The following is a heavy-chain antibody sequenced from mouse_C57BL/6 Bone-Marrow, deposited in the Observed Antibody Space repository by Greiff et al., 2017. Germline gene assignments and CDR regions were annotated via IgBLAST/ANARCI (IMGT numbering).Heavy chain of an antibody. CDR1: GYAFRSYW. CDR3: ARPGWLLAWFAY. Sequence: VQLQQSGAELVKSGASVKISCKASGYAFRSYWMNWVKQRPGKGLEWIGQIYPGDGDTNYNGKFKGKATLTADKSSSTAYMQLSSLTSEDSAVYFCARPGWLLAWFAYWGQGTLVTVSA. J-gene: IGHJ3*01. D-gene: IGHD2-3*01. V-gene: IGHV1-80*01. CDR2: IYPGDGDT.